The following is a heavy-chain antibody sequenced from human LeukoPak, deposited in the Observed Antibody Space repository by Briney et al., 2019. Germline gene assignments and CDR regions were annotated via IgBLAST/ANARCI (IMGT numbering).Heavy chain of an antibody. V-gene: IGHV4-39*01. CDR3: ARRRYGSGSTFDY. J-gene: IGHJ4*02. CDR1: GGSISSSSYY. D-gene: IGHD3-10*01. CDR2: IYYSGST. Sequence: SETLSLTCTVSGGSISSSSYYWRWIRQPPGKGLEWIGSIYYSGSTYYNPSLKSRVTISVDTSKNQFSLKLSSVTAADTAVYYCARRRYGSGSTFDYWGQGTLVTFSS.